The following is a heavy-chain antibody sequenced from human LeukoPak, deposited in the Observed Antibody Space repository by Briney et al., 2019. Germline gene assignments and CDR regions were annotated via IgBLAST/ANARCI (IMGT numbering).Heavy chain of an antibody. Sequence: PGGSLRLSCAASGFTFSSYAMSWVRQAPGKGLEWVAFIRYDGSNKYYADSVKGRFTISRDNSKNTLYLQMNSLRAEDTAVYYCAKVELELRAFDIWGQGTMVTVSS. CDR1: GFTFSSYA. CDR2: IRYDGSNK. J-gene: IGHJ3*02. CDR3: AKVELELRAFDI. D-gene: IGHD1-7*01. V-gene: IGHV3-30*02.